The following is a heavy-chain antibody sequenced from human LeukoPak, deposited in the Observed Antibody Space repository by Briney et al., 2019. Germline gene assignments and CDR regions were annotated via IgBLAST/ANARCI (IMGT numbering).Heavy chain of an antibody. CDR3: ARRSGSGAGYGMDV. D-gene: IGHD3-10*01. J-gene: IGHJ6*02. Sequence: GGSLRLSCAASGFTFSSYAMHWVRQVPGKGLEWVAVISYDGSNKYYADSVKGRFTISRDNSKNTLYLQMNSLRAEDTAVYYCARRSGSGAGYGMDVWGQRTTVTVSS. V-gene: IGHV3-30-3*01. CDR2: ISYDGSNK. CDR1: GFTFSSYA.